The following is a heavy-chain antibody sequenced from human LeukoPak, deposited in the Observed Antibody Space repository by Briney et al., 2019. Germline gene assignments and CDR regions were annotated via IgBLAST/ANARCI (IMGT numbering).Heavy chain of an antibody. Sequence: SVKVSCKASGGTFSSYAISWVRQAPGQGLEWMGGIIPIFGTANYAQKFQGRVTITADESTSTAYMELSSLRSEGTAVYYCAVCGGDCKDYYYYGMDVWGQGTTVTVSS. D-gene: IGHD2-21*02. J-gene: IGHJ6*02. CDR1: GGTFSSYA. CDR2: IIPIFGTA. CDR3: AVCGGDCKDYYYYGMDV. V-gene: IGHV1-69*13.